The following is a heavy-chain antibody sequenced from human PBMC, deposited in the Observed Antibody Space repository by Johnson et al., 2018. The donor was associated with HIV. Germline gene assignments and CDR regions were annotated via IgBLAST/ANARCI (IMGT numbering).Heavy chain of an antibody. J-gene: IGHJ3*02. CDR1: GFTFSSYW. D-gene: IGHD6-13*01. V-gene: IGHV3-66*02. CDR3: ARVEAAAGLAFDI. CDR2: IYSGGST. Sequence: VQLVESGGGVVRPGGSLTLSCAASGFTFSSYWMSWVRQAPGKGLEWVSVIYSGGSTYYADSVKGRFTISRDNSKNTLYLQMNSLRAEDTAVYYCARVEAAAGLAFDIWGQGTMVTVSS.